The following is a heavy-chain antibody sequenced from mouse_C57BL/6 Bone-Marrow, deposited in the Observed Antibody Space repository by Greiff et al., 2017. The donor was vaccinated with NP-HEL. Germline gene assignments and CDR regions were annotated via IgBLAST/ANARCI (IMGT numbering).Heavy chain of an antibody. V-gene: IGHV1-5*01. CDR2: IYPGNSDT. J-gene: IGHJ4*01. Sequence: VQLQQSGTVLARPGASVKMSCKTSGYTFTSYWMHWVNQRPGQGLEWIGAIYPGNSDTSYNQKFKGKAKLTAVTSASTAYMELSSLTNEDSAVYYGTRSEVIYYDYDGAMDYWGQGTSVTVSS. CDR1: GYTFTSYW. D-gene: IGHD2-4*01. CDR3: TRSEVIYYDYDGAMDY.